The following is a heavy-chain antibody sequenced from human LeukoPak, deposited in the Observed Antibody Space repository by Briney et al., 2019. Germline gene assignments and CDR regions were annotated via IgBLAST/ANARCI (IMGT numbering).Heavy chain of an antibody. V-gene: IGHV3-21*01. CDR1: GFTFSTYA. CDR3: ARGVGNFRYYFDY. CDR2: ISSTGTYI. J-gene: IGHJ4*02. Sequence: GGSLRLSCAASGFTFSTYAMNWIRQAPGKGLQWVSSISSTGTYIYYADLVEGRFTVSRDNAKNSLYLQMKSLRAEDTAVYYCARGVGNFRYYFDYWGQGTLVTVSS. D-gene: IGHD2/OR15-2a*01.